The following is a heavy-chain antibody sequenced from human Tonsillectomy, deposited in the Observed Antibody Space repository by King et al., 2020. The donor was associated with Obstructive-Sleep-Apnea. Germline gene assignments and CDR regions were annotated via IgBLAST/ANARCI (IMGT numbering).Heavy chain of an antibody. V-gene: IGHV3-7*01. J-gene: IGHJ2*01. CDR1: GFSFSSYW. Sequence: VQLVESGGGLVQPGGSLRLSCAASGFSFSSYWMSWVRQAPGKGLEWVANIKQDGSEKYYVDSVKGRFTISRDNAQNSLYLQMNSLEADEPAGYYCAGGGDIVVVTTAMRSWYFDLWGRGTLVTVSS. CDR3: AGGGDIVVVTTAMRSWYFDL. D-gene: IGHD2-2*01. CDR2: IKQDGSEK.